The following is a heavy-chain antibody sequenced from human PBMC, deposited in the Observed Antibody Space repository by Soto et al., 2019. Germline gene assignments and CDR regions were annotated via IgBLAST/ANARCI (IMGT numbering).Heavy chain of an antibody. CDR3: TKSADSAGWAVDF. D-gene: IGHD6-19*01. V-gene: IGHV3-48*02. CDR1: GFMFDSYA. J-gene: IGHJ4*02. Sequence: GGSLRLSCVASGFMFDSYAMNGVRQAPGKGLEWVSYISPGGDRIYYAESLKGRITISRDNARNSLSLQMNILSDEDTAVYYCTKSADSAGWAVDFWGQGTLVTVSS. CDR2: ISPGGDRI.